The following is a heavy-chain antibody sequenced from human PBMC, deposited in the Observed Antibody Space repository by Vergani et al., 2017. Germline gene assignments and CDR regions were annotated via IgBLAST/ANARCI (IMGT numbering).Heavy chain of an antibody. Sequence: QVQLQESGPGLVKPSETLSLTCTVSGGSISSYYWSWIRQPPGKGLEWIGYIYYSGSTHYNPSLKSRVTISVDTSKNQFSLKLSSVTAADTAVYYCARSVGYSSSWCDYWGQGTLVTVSS. CDR1: GGSISSYY. CDR2: IYYSGST. D-gene: IGHD6-13*01. V-gene: IGHV4-59*01. J-gene: IGHJ4*02. CDR3: ARSVGYSSSWCDY.